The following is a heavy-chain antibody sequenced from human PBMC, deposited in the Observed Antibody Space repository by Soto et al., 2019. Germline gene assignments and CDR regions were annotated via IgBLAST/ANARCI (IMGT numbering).Heavy chain of an antibody. CDR3: ARLSGYDAIDY. V-gene: IGHV4-59*08. CDR1: GGSISSYY. J-gene: IGHJ4*02. CDR2: IYYSGST. D-gene: IGHD5-12*01. Sequence: PSETLSLTCTVSGGSISSYYWSWIRQPPGKGLEWIGYIYYSGSTNYNPSLKSRVTIPVDTSKNQFSLKLSSVTAADTAVYYCARLSGYDAIDYWGQGTLVTVSS.